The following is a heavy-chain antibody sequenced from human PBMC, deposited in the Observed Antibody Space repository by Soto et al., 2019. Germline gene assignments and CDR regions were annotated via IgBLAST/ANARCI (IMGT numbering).Heavy chain of an antibody. V-gene: IGHV1-18*01. D-gene: IGHD1-1*01. CDR2: ISAHNGNT. CDR1: GYAFTTYG. J-gene: IGHJ4*02. Sequence: QVHLVQSGAEVKKPGASVKVSCQGSGYAFTTYGITWVRQAPGQGLEWMGRISAHNGNTNYAQKLQGRVTVTIDTSTSTAYMELRSLRYDDTAVYYCARGRYGDYWGQGALVTVSS. CDR3: ARGRYGDY.